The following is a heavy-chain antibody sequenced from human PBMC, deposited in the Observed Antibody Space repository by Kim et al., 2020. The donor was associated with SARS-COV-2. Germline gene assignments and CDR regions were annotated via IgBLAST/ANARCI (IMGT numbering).Heavy chain of an antibody. CDR1: GYTFTSYA. J-gene: IGHJ4*02. V-gene: IGHV1-3*01. CDR3: ARNEDY. CDR2: IDADNGNT. Sequence: ASVKVSCKASGYTFTSYAFHWVRQAPGQRLEWMGWIDADNGNTKYSQKFQGRVTITRDTSASTAYMELSSLRSEDAAVYYCARNEDYWGRGTLVTVSS.